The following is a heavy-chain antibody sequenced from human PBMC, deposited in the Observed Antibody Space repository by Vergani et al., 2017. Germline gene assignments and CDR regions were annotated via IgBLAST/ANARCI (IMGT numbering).Heavy chain of an antibody. CDR3: AKDLSTVRLPPYWVDP. CDR1: GYTFTNFA. CDR2: INTNTGDP. V-gene: IGHV7-4-1*02. Sequence: QVQLVQSGSELKKPGASVKVSCKASGYTFTNFAMNWVRQAPGQGLEWMGWINTNTGDPTYSPGFTGRFVFSLDTSVSTAYLQINSLKAEDTAVYYCAKDLSTVRLPPYWVDPWCQGALVTVSS. D-gene: IGHD3-10*02. J-gene: IGHJ5*02.